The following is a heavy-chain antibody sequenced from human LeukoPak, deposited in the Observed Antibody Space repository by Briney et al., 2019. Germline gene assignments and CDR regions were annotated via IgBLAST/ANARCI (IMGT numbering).Heavy chain of an antibody. CDR1: GVSISGYF. J-gene: IGHJ4*02. CDR2: VYTSGTT. V-gene: IGHV4-4*07. D-gene: IGHD5-12*01. CDR3: ARGTEKTRISGYYSFDH. Sequence: PSETLSLTCTVSGVSISGYFRTWIRQPAGKELEWIGGVYTSGTTYYNPSLESRVTISLDTFNNQFSLRVTSVTAADTPIYYCARGTEKTRISGYYSFDHWGRGLLVTVSS.